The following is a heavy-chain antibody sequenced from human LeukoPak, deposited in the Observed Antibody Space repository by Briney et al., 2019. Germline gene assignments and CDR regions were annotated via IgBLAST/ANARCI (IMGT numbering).Heavy chain of an antibody. CDR3: AREGCSNRWFDP. J-gene: IGHJ5*02. CDR1: GFTFSSYT. D-gene: IGHD4-11*01. CDR2: ISYDGSDK. V-gene: IGHV3-30*01. Sequence: GGSLRLSCAASGFTFSSYTMHWVRQAPGKGLEWVAVISYDGSDKYYADSVKGRFTISRDDSKNTLYLQMNSLRAEDTAVYYCAREGCSNRWFDPWGQGTLVTVSS.